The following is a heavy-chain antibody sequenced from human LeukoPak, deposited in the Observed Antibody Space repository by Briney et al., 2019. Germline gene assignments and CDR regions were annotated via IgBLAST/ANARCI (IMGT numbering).Heavy chain of an antibody. CDR2: ISYDGSNK. Sequence: GRSLRLSCAASGFTFSSYAMHWVRQAPGKGLEWVAVISYDGSNKYCADSVKGRFTISRDNSKNTLYLQMNSLRAEDTAVCYCARDIRSSGWYYFDYWGQGTLVTVSS. V-gene: IGHV3-30-3*01. CDR1: GFTFSSYA. D-gene: IGHD6-19*01. J-gene: IGHJ4*02. CDR3: ARDIRSSGWYYFDY.